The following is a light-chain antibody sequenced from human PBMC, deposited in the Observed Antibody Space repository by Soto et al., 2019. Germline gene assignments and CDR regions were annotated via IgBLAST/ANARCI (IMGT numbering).Light chain of an antibody. CDR3: TQYHNWPE. V-gene: IGKV3-11*01. CDR2: DAS. Sequence: EIVLTQSPATLSLSPGERATLSCRASQSVSSYLAWYQQKPGQSPRLLIYDASNRATGIPARFSGSGSGTDFTLTISSLEPEDGAVYFCTQYHNWPEFGQGTKGDIK. CDR1: QSVSSY. J-gene: IGKJ1*01.